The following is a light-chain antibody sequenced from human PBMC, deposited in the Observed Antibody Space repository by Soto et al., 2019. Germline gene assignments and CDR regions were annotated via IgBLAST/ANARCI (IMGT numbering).Light chain of an antibody. CDR1: QNLLHSNGYNY. V-gene: IGKV2-28*01. CDR2: LDS. Sequence: EIVLTQSPLSLPVTPGEPASISCRSSQNLLHSNGYNYLNWYLQKPGQSPQLLIYLDSNRASGVHDRFSGSGSGTDFTLTINRVEAEDVGLYFCAQGLATPFTFGGGTKVEIK. J-gene: IGKJ4*01. CDR3: AQGLATPFT.